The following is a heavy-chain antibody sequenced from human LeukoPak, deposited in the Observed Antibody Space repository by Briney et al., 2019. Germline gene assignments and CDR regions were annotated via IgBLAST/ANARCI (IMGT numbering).Heavy chain of an antibody. V-gene: IGHV1-18*04. CDR1: GYTFTSYG. CDR2: ISAYNGNT. D-gene: IGHD3-16*02. CDR3: ARGADDYVRGSYRHITTGFDY. Sequence: ASVKVSCKASGYTFTSYGISWVRQAPGQGLEWMGWISAYNGNTNYAQKLQGRVTMTTDTSTSTAYMELRSLRSDDTAVYYCARGADDYVRGSYRHITTGFDYWGQGTLVTVSS. J-gene: IGHJ4*02.